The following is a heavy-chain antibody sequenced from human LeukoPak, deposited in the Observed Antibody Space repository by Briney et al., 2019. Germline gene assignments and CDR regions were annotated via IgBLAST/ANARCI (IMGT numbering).Heavy chain of an antibody. CDR1: GYTFTSYG. D-gene: IGHD2-2*01. Sequence: ASVKVSCKASGYTFTSYGISWVRQAPGQGLEWMGWISAYNGNTNYAQKLQGRVAMTTDTSTSTAYMELRSLRSGDTAVYYCARPQGYCSSTSCSNLFDYWGQGTLVTVSS. V-gene: IGHV1-18*04. CDR3: ARPQGYCSSTSCSNLFDY. J-gene: IGHJ4*02. CDR2: ISAYNGNT.